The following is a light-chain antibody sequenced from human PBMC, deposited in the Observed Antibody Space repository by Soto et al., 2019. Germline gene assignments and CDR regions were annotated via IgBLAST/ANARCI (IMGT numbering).Light chain of an antibody. CDR3: TAWDGSLNVRL. CDR2: RDN. V-gene: IGLV1-44*01. Sequence: QSVLTQPPSASGTPGQGVTISCSGRSSDIGSNTVNWYQQLPGTAPKLLIYRDNHRPSGIPDRFSGSKSGTSASLDISGLQSGDEADYYCTAWDGSLNVRLFGGGTKLTVL. CDR1: SSDIGSNT. J-gene: IGLJ3*02.